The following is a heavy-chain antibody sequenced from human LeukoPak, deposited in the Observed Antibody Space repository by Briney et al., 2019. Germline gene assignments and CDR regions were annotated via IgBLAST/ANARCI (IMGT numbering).Heavy chain of an antibody. CDR3: ARDRGGDY. CDR2: ISAYNGNT. J-gene: IGHJ4*02. D-gene: IGHD3-10*01. CDR1: VYTFTSYG. Sequence: ASVNVSCKASVYTFTSYGISWVRQAPGQGREWMGWISAYNGNTNYSQKLQGRGTMTTDTSTSTAYMELRSLRSDDTAVYYCARDRGGDYWGQGTLVTVSS. V-gene: IGHV1-18*01.